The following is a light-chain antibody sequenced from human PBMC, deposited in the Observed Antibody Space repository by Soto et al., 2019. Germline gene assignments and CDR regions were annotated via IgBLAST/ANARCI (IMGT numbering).Light chain of an antibody. CDR2: DVS. CDR1: SSDVGGYSY. Sequence: QSVLTQPASVSGSPGQSITISCTGTSSDVGGYSYVSWYQQLPGKAPKLMIYDVSDRPSGVSNRFSGSKSGNTASLTISGLQAEDEADYYCTSYTSSSLYVFXTGTKVTVL. V-gene: IGLV2-14*01. CDR3: TSYTSSSLYV. J-gene: IGLJ1*01.